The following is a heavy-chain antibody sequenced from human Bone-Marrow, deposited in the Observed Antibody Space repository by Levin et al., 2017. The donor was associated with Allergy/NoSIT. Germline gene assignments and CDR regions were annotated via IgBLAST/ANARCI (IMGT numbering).Heavy chain of an antibody. D-gene: IGHD3-10*01. J-gene: IGHJ4*02. CDR2: IYPGDSNT. Sequence: GESLKISCQSSGYSFTKDWSAWVRLMPGTGLEWIGIIYPGDSNTRYSPSFQGQVTISADKSISTVYLQWSSLKASDTAIYYCAKAIDNYYGSGSYPPYYWGQGTLVTVSS. CDR1: GYSFTKDW. V-gene: IGHV5-51*01. CDR3: AKAIDNYYGSGSYPPYY.